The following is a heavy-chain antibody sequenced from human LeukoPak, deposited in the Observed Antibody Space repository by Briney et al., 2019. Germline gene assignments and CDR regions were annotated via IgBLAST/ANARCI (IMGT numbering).Heavy chain of an antibody. V-gene: IGHV3-30*03. Sequence: GRSLRLSCAASGFTFSSYGMHCVRQAPGKGLEWVAVISYDGSNKYYAGSVKGRFTISRDNSKNPLYLHMNSLRAEDTAVYYCARVRYCSGGSCYFYNAMDVWGQGTTVTVSS. CDR1: GFTFSSYG. CDR2: ISYDGSNK. J-gene: IGHJ6*02. CDR3: ARVRYCSGGSCYFYNAMDV. D-gene: IGHD2-15*01.